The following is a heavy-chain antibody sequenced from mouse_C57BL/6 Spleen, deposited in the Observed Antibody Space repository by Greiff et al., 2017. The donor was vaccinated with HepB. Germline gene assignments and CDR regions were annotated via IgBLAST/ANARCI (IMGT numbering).Heavy chain of an antibody. CDR1: GFTFSSYA. Sequence: EVKLMESGEGLVKPGGSLKLSCAASGFTFSSYAMSWVRQTPEKRLEWVAYISSGGDYIYYADTVKGRFTISRDTARNTLYLQMSSLKSEDTAMYYCTREATDGYAMDYWGQGTSVTVSS. J-gene: IGHJ4*01. D-gene: IGHD3-2*02. CDR3: TREATDGYAMDY. CDR2: ISSGGDYI. V-gene: IGHV5-9-1*02.